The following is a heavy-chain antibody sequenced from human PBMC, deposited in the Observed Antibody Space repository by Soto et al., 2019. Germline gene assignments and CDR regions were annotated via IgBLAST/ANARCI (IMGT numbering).Heavy chain of an antibody. CDR3: ERDLWGYCGADCYPLDV. V-gene: IGHV4-59*01. J-gene: IGHJ6*02. CDR1: GGSISSYY. D-gene: IGHD2-21*02. Sequence: QVRLQESGPGLVKPSETLSLTCTVSGGSISSYYWSWIRQPPGKGLECVGYMYNTGSTIYNPSLKSRVTISVDTSKNHFSLKLNYVTAADTAVYYCERDLWGYCGADCYPLDVWGQGTTGTVSS. CDR2: MYNTGST.